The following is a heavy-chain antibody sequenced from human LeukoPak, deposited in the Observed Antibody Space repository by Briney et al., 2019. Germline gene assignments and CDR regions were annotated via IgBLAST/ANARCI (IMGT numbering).Heavy chain of an antibody. CDR1: GFTFSSYW. J-gene: IGHJ4*02. V-gene: IGHV3-7*01. D-gene: IGHD1-26*01. CDR3: ARRKWDLLGGPVDY. Sequence: GGSLRLSCAASGFTFSSYWMSWVRQAPGKGLEWVANIKQDGSEKYSVDSVKGRFTISRDNAKNSLYLQMNSLRAEDTAVYYCARRKWDLLGGPVDYWGQGTLVTVSS. CDR2: IKQDGSEK.